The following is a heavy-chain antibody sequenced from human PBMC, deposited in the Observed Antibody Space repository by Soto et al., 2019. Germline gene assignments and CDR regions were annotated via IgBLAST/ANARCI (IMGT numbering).Heavy chain of an antibody. CDR1: GYTFTSYY. CDR2: INPSGGST. CDR3: AASRYYVTTKTYGMDV. V-gene: IGHV1-46*01. D-gene: IGHD1-26*01. J-gene: IGHJ6*02. Sequence: QVQLVQSGAEVKKPGASVKVSCKASGYTFTSYYMHWVRQAPGQGLEWMGIINPSGGSTSYAQKFQGRVTMTRDTSTSTVYMELSSLRSEDTAVYYCAASRYYVTTKTYGMDVWGQGTTVTVSS.